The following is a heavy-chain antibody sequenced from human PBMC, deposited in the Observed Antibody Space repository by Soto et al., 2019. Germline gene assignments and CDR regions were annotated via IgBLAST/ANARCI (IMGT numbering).Heavy chain of an antibody. V-gene: IGHV4-31*03. D-gene: IGHD3-9*01. Sequence: PSETLSLTCTVSGGSISSGGYYWSWTRQHPGKGLEWIGYIYYSGSTYYNPSLKSRVTISVDTSKNQFSLKLSSVTAADTAVYYCAREGIYYDILTGFDYWGQGTLVTVSS. CDR2: IYYSGST. CDR3: AREGIYYDILTGFDY. CDR1: GGSISSGGYY. J-gene: IGHJ4*02.